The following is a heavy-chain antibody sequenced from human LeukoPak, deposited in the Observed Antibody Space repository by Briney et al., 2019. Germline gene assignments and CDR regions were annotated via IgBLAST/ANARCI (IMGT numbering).Heavy chain of an antibody. Sequence: PGRSLRLSCAASGFTFSSYGMHWVRQAPGKGLEWVAVISYDGSNKYYADSVKGRFTISRDNSKNTLYLQMNSLRAEDTAVYYCARDRSSGYVSWGQGTLVTVSS. V-gene: IGHV3-30-3*01. CDR1: GFTFSSYG. D-gene: IGHD5-12*01. CDR3: ARDRSSGYVS. CDR2: ISYDGSNK. J-gene: IGHJ4*02.